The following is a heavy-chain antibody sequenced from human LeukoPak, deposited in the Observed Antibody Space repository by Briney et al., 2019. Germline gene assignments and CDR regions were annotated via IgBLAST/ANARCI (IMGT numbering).Heavy chain of an antibody. CDR1: GFTFNNYA. CDR2: ISGSGGST. CDR3: ANDWGESFYYYDSSGYGWPEYYYYGMDV. V-gene: IGHV3-23*01. Sequence: PGGSLRLSCAASGFTFNNYAMSWVRQAPGKGLEWVSAISGSGGSTYYADSVKGRFTISRDNSKNTLYLQMNSLRAEDTAVYYCANDWGESFYYYDSSGYGWPEYYYYGMDVWGQGTTVTVSS. J-gene: IGHJ6*02. D-gene: IGHD3-22*01.